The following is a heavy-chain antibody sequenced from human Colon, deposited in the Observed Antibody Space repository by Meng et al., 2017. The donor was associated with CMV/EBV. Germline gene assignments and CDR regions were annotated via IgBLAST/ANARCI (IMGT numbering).Heavy chain of an antibody. CDR3: ARVQAKKYDYDSSGSSYYYGVDV. Sequence: GESLKISCAGSGFTFISYDIHWVRAVTGKGLEWVASIDSAGDTSYADPVQGRFTVSRDEAKKSVYLQMKSLRAGDTAVYYCARVQAKKYDYDSSGSSYYYGVDVWGQGTTVTVSS. CDR1: GFTFISYD. V-gene: IGHV3-13*01. J-gene: IGHJ6*02. CDR2: IDSAGDT. D-gene: IGHD3-22*01.